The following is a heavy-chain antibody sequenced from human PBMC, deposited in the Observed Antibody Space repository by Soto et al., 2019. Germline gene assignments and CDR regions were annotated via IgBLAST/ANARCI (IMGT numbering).Heavy chain of an antibody. Sequence: QVQLVQSGAEVKKPGASVKVSCKASGYTFTSYAMHWVRQAPGQRLEWMGWINAGNGNTKYSQKFQGRVTITRDTSASTAYMELSSLRSEDTAVYYCARDQGGKLTYYYGSGSSRIDYYGMDVWGQGTTVTVSS. V-gene: IGHV1-3*01. CDR2: INAGNGNT. D-gene: IGHD3-10*01. J-gene: IGHJ6*02. CDR1: GYTFTSYA. CDR3: ARDQGGKLTYYYGSGSSRIDYYGMDV.